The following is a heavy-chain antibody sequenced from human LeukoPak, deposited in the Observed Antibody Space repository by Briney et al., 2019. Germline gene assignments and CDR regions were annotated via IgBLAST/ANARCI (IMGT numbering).Heavy chain of an antibody. J-gene: IGHJ5*02. D-gene: IGHD3-10*01. Sequence: PSETLSLTCTVSGGAISSNNYYWGWIRQPPGKGLEWFGSIDYSGSTNYNPSLKSRVTISVDTSKTQFSLKVNSVTAADTAVYYCAKIGGYMVRGVENWFDPWGQGTLVTVSS. CDR3: AKIGGYMVRGVENWFDP. CDR2: IDYSGST. V-gene: IGHV4-39*01. CDR1: GGAISSNNYY.